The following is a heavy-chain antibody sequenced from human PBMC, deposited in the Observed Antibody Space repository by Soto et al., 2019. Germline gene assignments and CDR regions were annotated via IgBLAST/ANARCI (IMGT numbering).Heavy chain of an antibody. CDR3: ARDFGYCSGGSCYPSGSLFDY. Sequence: GGSLRLSCAASGFTFSSYSMNWVRQAPGKGLEWVSSISSSSSYIYYADPVKGRFTISRDNAKNSLYLQMNSLRAEDTAVYYCARDFGYCSGGSCYPSGSLFDYWGQGTLVTVSS. V-gene: IGHV3-21*01. CDR1: GFTFSSYS. D-gene: IGHD2-15*01. J-gene: IGHJ4*02. CDR2: ISSSSSYI.